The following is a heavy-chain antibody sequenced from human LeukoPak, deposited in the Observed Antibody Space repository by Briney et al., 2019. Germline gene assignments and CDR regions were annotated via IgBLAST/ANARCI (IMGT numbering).Heavy chain of an antibody. CDR1: GGSSSGYY. V-gene: IGHV4-34*01. J-gene: IGHJ4*02. CDR3: ARWYYDSSGYRYFDY. CDR2: IDYSGNT. Sequence: SETLSLTCAVYGGSSSGYYWSWIRQPPGKGLEWIGNIDYSGNTKYNPSLKSRVTISVDTSKNHFSLKLSSVTAADTAVYYCARWYYDSSGYRYFDYWGQGTLVIVSS. D-gene: IGHD3-22*01.